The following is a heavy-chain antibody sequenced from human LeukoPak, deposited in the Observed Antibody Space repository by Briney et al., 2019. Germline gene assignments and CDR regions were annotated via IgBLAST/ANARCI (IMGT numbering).Heavy chain of an antibody. CDR1: GFTFSSYA. CDR2: ISGSGGST. J-gene: IGHJ6*02. D-gene: IGHD3-3*01. Sequence: GGSPRLSCAASGFTFSSYAMSWVRQAPGKALEWVSAISGSGGSTYYADSVKGRFTISRDNSKNTLYLQMNSLRAEDTAVYYCAKGIRFLEWSNYYYYGMDVWGQGTTVTVSS. CDR3: AKGIRFLEWSNYYYYGMDV. V-gene: IGHV3-23*01.